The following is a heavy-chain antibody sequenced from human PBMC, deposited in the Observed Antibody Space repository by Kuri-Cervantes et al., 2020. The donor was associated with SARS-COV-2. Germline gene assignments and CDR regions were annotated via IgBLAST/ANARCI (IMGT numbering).Heavy chain of an antibody. Sequence: SQTLSLTCAVSGVSVTTFGSYWTWIRQPPGKGLEWAGYIYYNGSTYYNPSLRSRVIVSVDRSKNQFSLNLNSVTAADTALYYCARGAIDWGQGTLVTVSS. CDR3: ARGAID. CDR2: IYYNGST. D-gene: IGHD2/OR15-2a*01. V-gene: IGHV4-31*02. J-gene: IGHJ4*02. CDR1: GVSVTTFGSY.